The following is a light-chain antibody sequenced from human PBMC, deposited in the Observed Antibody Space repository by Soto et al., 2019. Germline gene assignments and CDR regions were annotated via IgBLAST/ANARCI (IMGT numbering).Light chain of an antibody. CDR1: QGINTY. J-gene: IGKJ4*01. CDR2: AAS. V-gene: IGKV1-9*01. CDR3: QQRNNWPLS. Sequence: IQLTQSPSSLSASVGDRVTITCRASQGINTYLAWYQQKPGKAPELLISAASTLQTGVPSRFSGSGFGTDFTLTISSLEPEDFAVYYCQQRNNWPLSFGGGTKVEIK.